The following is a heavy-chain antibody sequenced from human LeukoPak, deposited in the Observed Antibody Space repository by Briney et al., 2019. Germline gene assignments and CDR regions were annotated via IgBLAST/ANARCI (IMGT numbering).Heavy chain of an antibody. J-gene: IGHJ4*02. CDR3: ASEGPRDIVVEPAAWDY. CDR1: GGTFSSYA. V-gene: IGHV1-69*05. CDR2: IIPIFGTA. D-gene: IGHD2-2*01. Sequence: SVKVSCKASGGTFSSYAISWVRQAPGQGLEWMGGIIPIFGTANYAQKFQGRVTITTDESTSTAYMELSSLRSEDTAVYYCASEGPRDIVVEPAAWDYWGQGTLVTVSS.